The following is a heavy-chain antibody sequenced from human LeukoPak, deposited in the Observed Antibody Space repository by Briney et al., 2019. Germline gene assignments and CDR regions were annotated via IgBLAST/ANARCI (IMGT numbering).Heavy chain of an antibody. J-gene: IGHJ4*02. V-gene: IGHV3-21*01. CDR2: ISSSGTYT. CDR1: GFTFSSYW. CDR3: VRGLISNSRGDY. D-gene: IGHD1-1*01. Sequence: GGSLRLSCAASGFTFSSYWMSWVRQAPGKGLDWISSISSSGTYTYYADSVKGRCTISRDNAKNSLYLQMSSLRVEDTAIYYCVRGLISNSRGDYWGQGTLVSVSS.